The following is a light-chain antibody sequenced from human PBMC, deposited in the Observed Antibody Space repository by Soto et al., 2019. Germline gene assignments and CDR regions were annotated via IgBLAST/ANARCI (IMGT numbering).Light chain of an antibody. V-gene: IGKV1-33*01. Sequence: DIQMAQSPSSLSASVGDRVTITCQASQDISNYLNWYQQKPGKAPKLLIYDASNLETGVPSRFSGSGSGTDFTFTISSLQPEDIATYYCQQYDNLPYTWTFGQGTKVDIK. J-gene: IGKJ1*01. CDR2: DAS. CDR3: QQYDNLPYTWT. CDR1: QDISNY.